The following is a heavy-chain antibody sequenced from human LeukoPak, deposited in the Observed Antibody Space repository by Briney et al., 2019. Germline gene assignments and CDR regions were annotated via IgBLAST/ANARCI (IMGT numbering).Heavy chain of an antibody. D-gene: IGHD3-22*01. CDR1: GGSFSGYY. V-gene: IGHV4-34*01. CDR3: ARAPVLINYYYGMDV. Sequence: SETLSLTCAVYGGSFSGYYWSWIRQPPGKGLEWIGEINHSGSTNYNPSLKSRVTISVDTSKNQFSLKLSSVTAADTAVYYCARAPVLINYYYGMDVWGQGTTVTVSS. J-gene: IGHJ6*02. CDR2: INHSGST.